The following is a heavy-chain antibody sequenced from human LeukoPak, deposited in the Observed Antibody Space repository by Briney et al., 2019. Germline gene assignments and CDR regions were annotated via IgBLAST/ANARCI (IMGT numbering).Heavy chain of an antibody. Sequence: SETLSLTCALNSGSFSAYDWTWIRHTPGKVLEWIGEINHSVTSNYNPSLKSRVTISRDTSKNPFSLILTSVTAADTAVYYCARPYCARASCPLEVWGPGSQVTVSS. V-gene: IGHV4-34*01. J-gene: IGHJ4*02. D-gene: IGHD1-26*01. CDR2: INHSVTS. CDR1: SGSFSAYD. CDR3: ARPYCARASCPLEV.